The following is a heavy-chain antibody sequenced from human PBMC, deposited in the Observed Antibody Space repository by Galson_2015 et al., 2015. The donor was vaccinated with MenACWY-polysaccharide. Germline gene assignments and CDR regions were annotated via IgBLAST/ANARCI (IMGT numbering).Heavy chain of an antibody. V-gene: IGHV4-31*11. CDR3: ARDPQTRAGSSS. CDR2: IYYSGST. J-gene: IGHJ5*02. CDR1: GGSITSGGYY. D-gene: IGHD6-6*01. Sequence: TLSLTCAVSGGSITSGGYYWSWIRQHPGEGLEWIGYIYYSGSTYYNPSLKSRVFMSIDTAKNQFSLNLNSVTAADTGVYYCARDPQTRAGSSSWGQGTLVTVSS.